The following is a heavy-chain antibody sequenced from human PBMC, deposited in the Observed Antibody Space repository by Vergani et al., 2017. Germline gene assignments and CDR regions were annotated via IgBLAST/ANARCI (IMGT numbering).Heavy chain of an antibody. CDR3: ARDDSSGSYSCPDY. Sequence: VQLVESGGGLVQPGRSLRLSCAASGFTFDDYAMHWVRQAPGKGLEWVSGIRWNSGSTGYADSVKGRFNSSRDNAKNSLDLQMNSLRAEDTALYYCARDDSSGSYSCPDYWGQGTLVTVSS. D-gene: IGHD1-26*01. J-gene: IGHJ4*02. CDR1: GFTFDDYA. V-gene: IGHV3-9*01. CDR2: IRWNSGST.